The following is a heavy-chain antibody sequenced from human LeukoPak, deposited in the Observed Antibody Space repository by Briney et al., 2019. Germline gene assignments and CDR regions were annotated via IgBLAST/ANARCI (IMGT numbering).Heavy chain of an antibody. J-gene: IGHJ6*03. CDR1: GFTFSTYT. V-gene: IGHV3-21*01. Sequence: GGSLRLSCGASGFTFSTYTLNWVRQAPGKGLEWVSSISSSTSYIYYADSVKGRFTISRDNAKNSLYLQMNSLRAEDTALCYCARVPSDRTKYMDVWGKGTTVTVSS. D-gene: IGHD2-15*01. CDR2: ISSSTSYI. CDR3: ARVPSDRTKYMDV.